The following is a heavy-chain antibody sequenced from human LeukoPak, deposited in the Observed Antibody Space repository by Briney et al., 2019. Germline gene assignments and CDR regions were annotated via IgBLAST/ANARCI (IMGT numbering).Heavy chain of an antibody. CDR2: ISAYNGNT. CDR3: ARLAPLYSSSWYQSPCDAFDI. D-gene: IGHD6-13*01. V-gene: IGHV1-18*01. Sequence: ASVKVSCKASGYTFTSYGISWVRQAPGQGLEWMGWISAYNGNTNYAQKLQGRVTMTTDTSTSTAYMELRSLRSDDTAAYYCARLAPLYSSSWYQSPCDAFDIWGQGTMVTVSS. CDR1: GYTFTSYG. J-gene: IGHJ3*02.